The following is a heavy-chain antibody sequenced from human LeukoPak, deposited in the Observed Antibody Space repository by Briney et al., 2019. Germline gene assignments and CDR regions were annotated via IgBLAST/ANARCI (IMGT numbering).Heavy chain of an antibody. CDR3: ARHCCSGPAKRVFDI. CDR1: GGSIISSDYH. J-gene: IGHJ3*02. CDR2: ISYSGNT. Sequence: PSQTLSLTCTVSGGSIISSDYHWGWVRQPPGKGLEWIGTISYSGNTDYNPSLRSRVTISVDTSNNQFSLRLGSVTAADTAVYHCARHCCSGPAKRVFDIWGQGTMVTVSS. D-gene: IGHD2-15*01. V-gene: IGHV4-39*01.